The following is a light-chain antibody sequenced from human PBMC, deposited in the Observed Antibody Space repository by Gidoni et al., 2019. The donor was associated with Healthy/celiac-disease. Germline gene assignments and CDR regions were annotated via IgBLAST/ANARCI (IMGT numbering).Light chain of an antibody. Sequence: DIVLTQAPGTLSLSPAERATLSSRASQSVSSSYLAWYQQKPGQAPRLLIYGASSRATGTPDRFSGSGSGTDFTLTISRLEPEDFAVYYCQQHGSSPLTFXGXTKVEIK. CDR2: GAS. CDR3: QQHGSSPLT. V-gene: IGKV3-20*01. CDR1: QSVSSSY. J-gene: IGKJ4*01.